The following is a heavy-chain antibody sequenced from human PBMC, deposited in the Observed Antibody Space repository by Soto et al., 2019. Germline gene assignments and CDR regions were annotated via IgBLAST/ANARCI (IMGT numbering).Heavy chain of an antibody. Sequence: GASVKVSCKASGYTFTRSGISWVRQAPGQGLEWLGWINPDNGNTNYAQHLQGRVSLTTDTSTSTAYMDLRSLRSDDTAVYYCARGRGLFVYDSSGYIDYWGQGTLVTVSS. CDR1: GYTFTRSG. CDR3: ARGRGLFVYDSSGYIDY. V-gene: IGHV1-18*01. CDR2: INPDNGNT. J-gene: IGHJ4*02. D-gene: IGHD3-22*01.